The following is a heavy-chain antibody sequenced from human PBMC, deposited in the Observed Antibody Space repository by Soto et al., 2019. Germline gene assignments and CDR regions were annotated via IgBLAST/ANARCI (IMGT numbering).Heavy chain of an antibody. CDR2: K. V-gene: IGHV3-11*05. Sequence: QVQLVESGGDLVRPGGSLRLSCEGSGFIFSDYYMSWIRQAPGKGLEWLSDKDCADSVKGRFTISRDNAKNTLYLQMDSLRAEDTAVYYCARDLRYGAFDIWGQGTMVIVSS. CDR3: ARDLRYGAFDI. D-gene: IGHD1-20*01. J-gene: IGHJ3*02. CDR1: GFIFSDYY.